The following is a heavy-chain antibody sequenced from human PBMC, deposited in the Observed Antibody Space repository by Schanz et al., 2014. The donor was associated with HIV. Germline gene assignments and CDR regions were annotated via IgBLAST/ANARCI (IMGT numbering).Heavy chain of an antibody. CDR3: ARDGGSTGDYFDS. CDR2: TNPNSGDT. Sequence: QVHLVQSGAEVKRPGTTVKVSCKASGYRFTDYSIHWVRQAPGQGLVWMGWTNPNSGDTKYEQKFQDRVTMTRDMSINTVYMELTRLRSDDTAVFFCARDGGSTGDYFDSWGQGTLVTVSS. D-gene: IGHD7-27*01. CDR1: GYRFTDYS. V-gene: IGHV1-2*02. J-gene: IGHJ4*02.